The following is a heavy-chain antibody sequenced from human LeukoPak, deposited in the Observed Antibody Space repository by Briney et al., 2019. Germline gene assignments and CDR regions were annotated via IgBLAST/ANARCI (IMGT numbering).Heavy chain of an antibody. J-gene: IGHJ4*02. CDR2: IIPIFGTA. CDR3: ARVVNMSEDYVWGSYRLDYYFDY. Sequence: GASVKVSCEASGGTFSSYAISWVRQAPGQGLEWMGGIIPIFGTANYAQKFQGRVTITADESTSTAYMELSSLRSEDTAVYYCARVVNMSEDYVWGSYRLDYYFDYWGQGTLVTVSS. CDR1: GGTFSSYA. D-gene: IGHD3-16*02. V-gene: IGHV1-69*01.